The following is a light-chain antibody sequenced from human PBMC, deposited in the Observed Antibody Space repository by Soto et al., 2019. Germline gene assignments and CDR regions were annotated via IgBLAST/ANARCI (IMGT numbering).Light chain of an antibody. V-gene: IGKV3-15*01. CDR3: QQYNNWHSWT. Sequence: IIMPHSPSTLTMDPGEKATLSCRASQSVSSNLAWYQQNPGQAPRLLIYGASTRATGIPARFSGSGSGTEFTLTISSLQSEDFAVYYCQQYNNWHSWTFGQGTKVDIK. J-gene: IGKJ1*01. CDR2: GAS. CDR1: QSVSSN.